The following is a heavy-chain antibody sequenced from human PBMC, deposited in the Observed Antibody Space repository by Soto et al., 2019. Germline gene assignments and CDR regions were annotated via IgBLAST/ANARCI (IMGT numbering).Heavy chain of an antibody. V-gene: IGHV1-18*01. Sequence: QVQLVQSGAEVKKPGASVKVSCKASGYTFTSYGISWVRQAPGQGLEWMGWISAYNGNTNYAQKLQGRVTMTTDTTTXRGYMELRSLRPDDTAVYYCATRKAAAVGIEYFQHWGQGTLVTVSS. CDR2: ISAYNGNT. J-gene: IGHJ1*01. CDR1: GYTFTSYG. CDR3: ATRKAAAVGIEYFQH. D-gene: IGHD6-13*01.